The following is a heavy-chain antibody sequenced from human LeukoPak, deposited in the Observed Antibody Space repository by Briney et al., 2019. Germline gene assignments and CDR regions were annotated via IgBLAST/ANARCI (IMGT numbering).Heavy chain of an antibody. CDR3: ARYQYYDFWSGPGYFDY. CDR1: GGSITSGIYY. D-gene: IGHD3-3*01. Sequence: SETLSLTCTVSGGSITSGIYYWGWIRQPAGKGLEWIGRLYTDGSTRYNPALKSRVTISVDKSKNQFSLKLSSVTAADTAVYYCARYQYYDFWSGPGYFDYWGQRTLVTDSS. J-gene: IGHJ4*02. V-gene: IGHV4-61*02. CDR2: LYTDGST.